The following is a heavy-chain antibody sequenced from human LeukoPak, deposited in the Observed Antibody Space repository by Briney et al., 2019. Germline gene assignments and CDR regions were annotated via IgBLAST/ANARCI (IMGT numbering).Heavy chain of an antibody. D-gene: IGHD3-10*01. CDR3: ARDRRRWFGEDYYYYGMDV. Sequence: IYYSGSTNYNPSLKSRVTISVDTSKNQFSLKLSSVTAADTAVYYCARDRRRWFGEDYYYYGMDVWGQGTTVTVSS. CDR2: IYYSGST. V-gene: IGHV4-59*01. J-gene: IGHJ6*02.